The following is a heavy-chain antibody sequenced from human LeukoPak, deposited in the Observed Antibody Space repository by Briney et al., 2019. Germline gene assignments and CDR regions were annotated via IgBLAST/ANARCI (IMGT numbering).Heavy chain of an antibody. CDR1: GYSFTSYW. J-gene: IGHJ3*02. Sequence: GESLKISCKGSGYSFTSYWIGWVRQMPGKGLEWMGIIYPGDSDTRYSPSFQGQVTISADKSISTAYLQWSSLKASDTAMYYCARLRPLGYCSSTSCYIRGAFDIWGQGTMVTVSS. V-gene: IGHV5-51*01. D-gene: IGHD2-2*02. CDR2: IYPGDSDT. CDR3: ARLRPLGYCSSTSCYIRGAFDI.